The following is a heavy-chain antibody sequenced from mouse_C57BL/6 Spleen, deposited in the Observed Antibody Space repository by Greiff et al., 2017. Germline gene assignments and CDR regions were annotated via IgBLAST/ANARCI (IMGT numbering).Heavy chain of an antibody. CDR1: GYTFTTYP. CDR2: FHPYNDDT. Sequence: QVQLQQSGAELVKPGASVKMSCKASGYTFTTYPIEWMKQNHGKSLEWIGNFHPYNDDTKYNEKFKGKATLTVEKYSSTVYLEPSRLTADESAICYSSILYYYGSSYMSYAIAYWGQGTSVTVS. CDR3: SILYYYGSSYMSYAIAY. J-gene: IGHJ4*01. V-gene: IGHV1-47*01. D-gene: IGHD1-1*01.